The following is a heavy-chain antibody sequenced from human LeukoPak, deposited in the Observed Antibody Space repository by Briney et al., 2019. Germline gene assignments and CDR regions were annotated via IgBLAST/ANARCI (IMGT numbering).Heavy chain of an antibody. D-gene: IGHD2-2*01. CDR1: GYTFTSYG. V-gene: IGHV1-2*02. J-gene: IGHJ5*02. CDR2: INPNSGGT. Sequence: ASVKVSCKASGYTFTSYGISWVRQAPGQGLEGMGWINPNSGGTNYAQKFQGRVTMTRDTSISTAYMELSRLRSDDTAVYYCARGWGRVPATNWFDPWGQGTLVTVSS. CDR3: ARGWGRVPATNWFDP.